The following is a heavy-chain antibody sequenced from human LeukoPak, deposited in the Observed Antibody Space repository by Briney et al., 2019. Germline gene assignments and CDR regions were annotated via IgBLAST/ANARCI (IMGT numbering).Heavy chain of an antibody. D-gene: IGHD4-17*01. J-gene: IGHJ4*02. CDR2: IDYSGTA. V-gene: IGHV4-39*02. CDR3: ARELRDDYGDYRIDY. Sequence: SETLPLTCTVSGASISSTSDYWNWIRQPPGKGLEWIGSIDYSGTAYYNPSLKSRLTISVDTSKKQFSLKLSSVTAADTAVYYCARELRDDYGDYRIDYWGQGTLVTVSS. CDR1: GASISSTSDY.